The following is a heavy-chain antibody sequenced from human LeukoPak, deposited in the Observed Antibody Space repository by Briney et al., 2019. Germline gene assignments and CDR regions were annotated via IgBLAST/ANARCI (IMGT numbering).Heavy chain of an antibody. CDR1: GYTFISYG. Sequence: ASVKVSCKTSGYTFISYGISWVRQAPGQGLEWMGWISGYNGNTNYAQKLQGRVTMTTDTSTNTAYLELRSLRSDDTAEYYCARDDYYYGSGSTNNFDYWGQGTLVTVSS. CDR3: ARDDYYYGSGSTNNFDY. V-gene: IGHV1-18*01. J-gene: IGHJ4*02. CDR2: ISGYNGNT. D-gene: IGHD3-10*01.